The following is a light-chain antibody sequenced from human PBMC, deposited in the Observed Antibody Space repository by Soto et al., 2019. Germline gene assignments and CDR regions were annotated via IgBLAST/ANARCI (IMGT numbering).Light chain of an antibody. CDR2: DAS. CDR3: QQRGTWPT. Sequence: EVVLTQSPVTLSLSPGERATLGCRASQSVSGYLAWYQQKPGQAPRLLIYDASSRANGIPARFTGSGSGTDFSLTISSLEPEDFAVYYCQQRGTWPTFGQGTKVDI. CDR1: QSVSGY. J-gene: IGKJ1*01. V-gene: IGKV3-11*01.